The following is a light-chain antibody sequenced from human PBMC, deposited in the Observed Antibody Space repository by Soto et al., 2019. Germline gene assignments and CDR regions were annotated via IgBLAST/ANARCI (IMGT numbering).Light chain of an antibody. J-gene: IGKJ1*01. CDR1: QSITTN. Sequence: EVVMTQSPVTLSVSPGERATLSCRASQSITTNLAWYQQKPGQAPRLLIYCASTRATGVPARFSGSGSGTQFTLTISSLQSEDFALYYCQQYNDWPPKRTFGQGTRVDFK. V-gene: IGKV3-15*01. CDR2: CAS. CDR3: QQYNDWPPKRT.